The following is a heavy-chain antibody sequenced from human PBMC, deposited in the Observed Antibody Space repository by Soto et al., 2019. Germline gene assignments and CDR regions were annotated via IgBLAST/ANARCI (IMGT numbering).Heavy chain of an antibody. CDR1: GFTFSNYG. CDR2: ISVYNGNT. Sequence: VQLVQSGPEVKKPGASVKVSCEASGFTFSNYGFNWVRQAPGQGLEWMGWISVYNGNTNYVQKFQDRVSMTIDTSTSTAYMELRSLRSDDTAVYFCARDHIMATSEASFAGCWGQGTLVTVSS. J-gene: IGHJ4*02. V-gene: IGHV1-18*01. D-gene: IGHD5-12*01. CDR3: ARDHIMATSEASFAGC.